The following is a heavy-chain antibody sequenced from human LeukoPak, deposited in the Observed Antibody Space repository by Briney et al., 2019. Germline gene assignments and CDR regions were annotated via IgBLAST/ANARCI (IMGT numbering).Heavy chain of an antibody. V-gene: IGHV3-33*01. J-gene: IGHJ3*02. Sequence: GGSLRLSCAASGFTFSSYGVHWVRQAPGKGLGWVAVIWYDGSNKYYADSVKGRFTITRDNSKNTLYLQMNSLRAEDTAVYYCARRGGPVTDDAFDIWGQGTMVTVSS. CDR2: IWYDGSNK. D-gene: IGHD2-21*02. CDR1: GFTFSSYG. CDR3: ARRGGPVTDDAFDI.